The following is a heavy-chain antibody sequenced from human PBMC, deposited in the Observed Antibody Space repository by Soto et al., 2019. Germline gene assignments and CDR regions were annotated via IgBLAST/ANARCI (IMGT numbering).Heavy chain of an antibody. CDR1: GGSISSGGYY. D-gene: IGHD6-19*01. CDR2: IYYSGST. J-gene: IGHJ4*02. V-gene: IGHV4-31*03. Sequence: TLSLTCTVSGGSISSGGYYWSWIRQHPGKGLEWIGYIYYSGSTYYNPSLKSRVTISVDTSKNQFSLKLSSVTAADTAVYYCARGLRAGINYWGQGTLVTVSS. CDR3: ARGLRAGINY.